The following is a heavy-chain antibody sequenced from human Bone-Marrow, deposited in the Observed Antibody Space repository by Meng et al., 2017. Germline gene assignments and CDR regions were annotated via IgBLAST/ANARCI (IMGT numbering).Heavy chain of an antibody. D-gene: IGHD1-26*01. V-gene: IGHV4-61*01. Sequence: QGQLQGAGPGLVRPSETLSPTCTVSGGSVSSGPYYWTWVRQPPGKGLEWIGYKFHDGTTNYNPSLKSRVTMSVDASKKQFSLNLSSVTAADTAVYYCARDNMGSIDYWGQGTLVTVSS. J-gene: IGHJ4*02. CDR3: ARDNMGSIDY. CDR1: GGSVSSGPYY. CDR2: KFHDGTT.